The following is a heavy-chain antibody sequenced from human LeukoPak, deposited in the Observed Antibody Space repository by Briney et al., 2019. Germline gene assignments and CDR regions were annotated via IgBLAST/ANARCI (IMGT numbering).Heavy chain of an antibody. J-gene: IGHJ4*02. CDR3: ARGVHLRY. V-gene: IGHV4-39*07. Sequence: SETLSLTCTVSGGSISSSSYYWGWIRQPPGKGLEWIGEINHSGSTNYNPSLKSRVTISVDTSKNQFSLKLSSVTAADTAVYYCARGVHLRYWGQGTLVTVSS. CDR2: INHSGST. D-gene: IGHD6-6*01. CDR1: GGSISSSSYY.